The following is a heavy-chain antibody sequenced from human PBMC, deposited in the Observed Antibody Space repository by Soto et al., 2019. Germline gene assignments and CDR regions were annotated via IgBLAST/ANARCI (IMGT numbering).Heavy chain of an antibody. CDR2: ISSSSSYI. CDR1: GFTFSSYS. V-gene: IGHV3-21*01. Sequence: GGSLRLSCAASGFTFSSYSMNWVRQAPGKGLEWVSSISSSSSYIYYADSVKGRFTISRDNAKNSLYLQMNSLRAEDTAVYYCAREENPGRQYDYWGQGTLVTVSS. D-gene: IGHD4-4*01. CDR3: AREENPGRQYDY. J-gene: IGHJ4*02.